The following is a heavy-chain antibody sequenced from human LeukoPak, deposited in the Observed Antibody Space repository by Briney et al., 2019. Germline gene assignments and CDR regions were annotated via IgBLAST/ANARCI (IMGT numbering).Heavy chain of an antibody. CDR3: ASGSGTVSPFDY. Sequence: SETLSLTCAVYGGSFSGYYWSWIRQPPGKGLEWIGVINHSGSTNYNPSLKSRVTISVDTSKNQFSLKLSSVTAADTAVYYCASGSGTVSPFDYWGQGTLVTVSS. CDR1: GGSFSGYY. V-gene: IGHV4-34*01. D-gene: IGHD4-17*01. J-gene: IGHJ4*02. CDR2: INHSGST.